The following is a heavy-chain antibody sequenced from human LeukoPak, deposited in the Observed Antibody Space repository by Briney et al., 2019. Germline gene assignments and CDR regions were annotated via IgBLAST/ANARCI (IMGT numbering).Heavy chain of an antibody. D-gene: IGHD6-13*01. V-gene: IGHV3-7*01. CDR1: GFTFSTYW. CDR2: IKQDGSEK. J-gene: IGHJ4*02. Sequence: GGSLRLSCAASGFTFSTYWMSWVRQAPGKGLEWVANIKQDGSEKHYVDSVKGRFTISRDNAKNSLYLQMNSLRAEDTAMYYCARDSAGNDYWGQGTLVTVSS. CDR3: ARDSAGNDY.